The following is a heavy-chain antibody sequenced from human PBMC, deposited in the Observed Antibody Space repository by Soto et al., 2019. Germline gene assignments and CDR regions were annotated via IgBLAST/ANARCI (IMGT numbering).Heavy chain of an antibody. Sequence: QVQLVQSGAEVKKPGASVKVSCKASGYTFSSYHISWVRQAPGQGLEWMGWISAYNGNTNYAQKLQGRVTMTTDTSTSTAYREPRSLRSYDTPVHYCARDGPPTDYRGQGTLLTVSS. CDR1: GYTFSSYH. CDR3: ARDGPPTDY. CDR2: ISAYNGNT. V-gene: IGHV1-18*01. J-gene: IGHJ4*02.